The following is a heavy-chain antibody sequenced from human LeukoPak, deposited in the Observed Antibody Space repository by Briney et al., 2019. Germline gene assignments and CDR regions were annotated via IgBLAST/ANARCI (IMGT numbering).Heavy chain of an antibody. CDR1: GGSISSSSYY. Sequence: KPSETLSLTCTVPGGSISSSSYYWGWIRPPPGKGLEWIGSIYYSGSTYYNPSLKSRVTISVDTSKNQFSLKLSSVTAADTAVYYCASANTHYWGQGTLVTVSS. CDR3: ASANTHY. V-gene: IGHV4-39*01. J-gene: IGHJ4*02. CDR2: IYYSGST. D-gene: IGHD4/OR15-4a*01.